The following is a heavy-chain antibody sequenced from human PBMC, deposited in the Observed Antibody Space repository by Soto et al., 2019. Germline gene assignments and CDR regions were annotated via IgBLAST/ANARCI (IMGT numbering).Heavy chain of an antibody. J-gene: IGHJ4*02. CDR2: INACNGNT. Sequence: ASVKVSCKASGYTFISYAIHWVRQAPGQMLEWMGWINACNGNTKYSQKFQGRVTITRDTSASTAYMELTSLRSEDTAVYYCARELQGLYYFDYWGQGTLVTVSS. D-gene: IGHD2-15*01. CDR3: ARELQGLYYFDY. V-gene: IGHV1-3*01. CDR1: GYTFISYA.